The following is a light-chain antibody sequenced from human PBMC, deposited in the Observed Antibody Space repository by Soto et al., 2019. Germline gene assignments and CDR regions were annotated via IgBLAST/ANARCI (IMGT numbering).Light chain of an antibody. V-gene: IGKV3D-20*02. Sequence: ENVLTQSLDTLSLSPGERPTLSCNAIQTVTSGYLAWYQQKTGQAPRLLIYGVSTGATGIPDRFSGSGSGTDFTLTISRLEPEDFAVYYCQQCYNWPQWTFGQGTNVDIK. CDR1: QTVTSGY. J-gene: IGKJ1*01. CDR3: QQCYNWPQWT. CDR2: GVS.